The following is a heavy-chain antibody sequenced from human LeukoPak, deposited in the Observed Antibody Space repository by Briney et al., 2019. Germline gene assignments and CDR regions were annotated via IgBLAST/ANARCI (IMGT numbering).Heavy chain of an antibody. V-gene: IGHV4-59*11. CDR3: ARSGSGSYGPVDY. Sequence: SETLSLTCAVNGGSFSGHYWSWIRQPPGKGLEWIGFIYYSGSTNYNPSLKSRVTISLDTSKNQFSLKLSSVTAADTAVYYCARSGSGSYGPVDYWGQGTLVTVSS. CDR2: IYYSGST. D-gene: IGHD3-10*01. CDR1: GGSFSGHY. J-gene: IGHJ4*02.